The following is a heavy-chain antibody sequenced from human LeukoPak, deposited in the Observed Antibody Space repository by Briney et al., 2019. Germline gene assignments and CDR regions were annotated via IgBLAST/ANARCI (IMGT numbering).Heavy chain of an antibody. D-gene: IGHD5-24*01. J-gene: IGHJ4*02. CDR2: INHSGST. V-gene: IGHV4-34*01. CDR3: ARRKGWLQWGNYFDY. CDR1: GGSFSGYY. Sequence: SETLSLTCAVYGGSFSGYYWSWIRQPPGKGLEWIGEINHSGSTNYNPSLKSRVTISVDTSKNQFSLKLSSVTAADTAVYYCARRKGWLQWGNYFDYWGQGTLVTVSS.